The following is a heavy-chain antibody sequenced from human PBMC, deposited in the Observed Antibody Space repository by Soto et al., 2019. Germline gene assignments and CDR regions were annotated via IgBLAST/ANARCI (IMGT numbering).Heavy chain of an antibody. D-gene: IGHD2-15*01. CDR1: GGTFSSYA. CDR2: IIPIFGTA. CDR3: ARGGYCSGGSCYRGRPFDY. J-gene: IGHJ4*02. V-gene: IGHV1-69*13. Sequence: SVNVSCKASGGTFSSYAISWVRQAPGQGLEWMGGIIPIFGTANYAQKFQGRVTITADESTSTAYMELSSLRSEDTAVYYCARGGYCSGGSCYRGRPFDYWGQGTLVTVSS.